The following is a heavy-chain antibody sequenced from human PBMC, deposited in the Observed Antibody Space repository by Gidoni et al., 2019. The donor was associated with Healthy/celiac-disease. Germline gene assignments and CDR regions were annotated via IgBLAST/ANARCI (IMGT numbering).Heavy chain of an antibody. CDR3: ARAVVITTSDFDY. Sequence: QVQLVESGGGAVQPGGSPRPTCAASGLTSSSYAMHGVRQAPGKGLEWVAVISYDGSNKYYADSVKGRFTISRDNSKNTLYLQMNSLRAEDTAVYYCARAVVITTSDFDYWGQGTLVTVSS. CDR1: GLTSSSYA. V-gene: IGHV3-30-3*01. J-gene: IGHJ4*02. D-gene: IGHD3-22*01. CDR2: ISYDGSNK.